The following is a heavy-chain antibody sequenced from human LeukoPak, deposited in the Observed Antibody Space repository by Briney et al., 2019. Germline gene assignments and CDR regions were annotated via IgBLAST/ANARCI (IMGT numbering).Heavy chain of an antibody. CDR2: MNPNSGNT. D-gene: IGHD6-6*01. Sequence: GASVNVSCKASGYTFSNYDINWVRQAPGQGLEWMGWMNPNSGNTGYAQKVQGRVTMTRNTSINTAYLELSSLTSEDTAVYYCARKGVSSHYLDYWGQGTLVTVSS. V-gene: IGHV1-8*02. J-gene: IGHJ4*02. CDR3: ARKGVSSHYLDY. CDR1: GYTFSNYD.